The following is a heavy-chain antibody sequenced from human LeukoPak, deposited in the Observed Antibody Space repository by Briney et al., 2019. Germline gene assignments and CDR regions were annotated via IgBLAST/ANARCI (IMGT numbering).Heavy chain of an antibody. V-gene: IGHV3-49*04. Sequence: GGSLRLYFATSGFTFGDYALTWVRQAPGQGLEWVGFIRSTTYGGTTEYAASVKGRFTISRDDSKTIAYLHMDGLKSEDTAIYYCARGGTGDLDYWGQGILVTVSS. D-gene: IGHD7-27*01. CDR2: IRSTTYGGTT. J-gene: IGHJ4*02. CDR1: GFTFGDYA. CDR3: ARGGTGDLDY.